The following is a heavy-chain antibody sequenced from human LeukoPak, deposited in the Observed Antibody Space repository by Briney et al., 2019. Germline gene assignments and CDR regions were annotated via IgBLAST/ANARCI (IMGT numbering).Heavy chain of an antibody. CDR2: ISYDGSNK. D-gene: IGHD3-16*01. V-gene: IGHV3-30*04. J-gene: IGHJ5*02. CDR1: GFTFSSYV. CDR3: VRGLGSDNWFDP. Sequence: GGSLRLSCAASGFTFSSYVLHWVRKAPGKGLEWVADISYDGSNKYYADSVKGRFTISRDNSKNILFLQMNSLRAEDTAVYYCVRGLGSDNWFDPWGQGTLVTVSS.